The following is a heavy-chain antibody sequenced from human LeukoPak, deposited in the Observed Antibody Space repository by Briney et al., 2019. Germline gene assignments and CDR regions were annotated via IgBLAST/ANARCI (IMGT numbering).Heavy chain of an antibody. V-gene: IGHV4-39*07. D-gene: IGHD3-10*01. CDR3: ASSSGSYAFDI. Sequence: PSETLSLTCTVSGGSISSYYWGWIRQPPGKGLEWIGSIYYSGSTYYNPSLKSRVTISVDRSKNQFSLKLSSVTAADTAVYYCASSSGSYAFDIWGQGTMVTVSS. CDR2: IYYSGST. J-gene: IGHJ3*02. CDR1: GGSISSYY.